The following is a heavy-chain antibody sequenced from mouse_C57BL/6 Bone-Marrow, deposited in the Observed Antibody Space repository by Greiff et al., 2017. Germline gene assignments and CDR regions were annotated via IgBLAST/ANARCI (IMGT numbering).Heavy chain of an antibody. V-gene: IGHV14-3*01. Sequence: VQLQQSVAELVRPGASVKLSCTASGFNIKNTYMHWVKQRPEQGLEWIGRIDPANGNTKYAPKFQGKATITADTSSNTAYLQLSSLTSEDTAIYYCASLYSSGYPWFADWGQGTLVTVSA. J-gene: IGHJ3*01. CDR1: GFNIKNTY. CDR3: ASLYSSGYPWFAD. D-gene: IGHD3-2*02. CDR2: IDPANGNT.